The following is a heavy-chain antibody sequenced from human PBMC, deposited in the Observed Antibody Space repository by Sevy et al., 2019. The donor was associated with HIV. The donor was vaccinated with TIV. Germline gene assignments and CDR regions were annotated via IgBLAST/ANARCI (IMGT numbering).Heavy chain of an antibody. J-gene: IGHJ4*02. CDR2: ISRSSSTI. D-gene: IGHD3-22*01. CDR1: GFTFSSYS. V-gene: IGHV3-48*02. CDR3: ARERKMYDSSGYYFHFDY. Sequence: GGSLRLSCAASGFTFSSYSMNWVRQAPGKGLEWVSYISRSSSTIYYADSVKGRFTISRDNAKNSQYLQMNSLRDEDPAVYYCARERKMYDSSGYYFHFDYWGQGTLVTVSS.